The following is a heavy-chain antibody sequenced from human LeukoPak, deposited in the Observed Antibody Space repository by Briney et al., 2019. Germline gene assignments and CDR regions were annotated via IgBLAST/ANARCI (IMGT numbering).Heavy chain of an antibody. D-gene: IGHD6-19*01. CDR2: INYGGST. V-gene: IGHV4-34*01. CDR1: GGSFSDPY. CDR3: ARGQGIAVAGTITADTRDLFFDY. Sequence: PSETLSLTCAVYGGSFSDPYWNWIRQSPGKGLEWIGEINYGGSTNYNPSLKSRVTISVDTSKNQFSLKLSSVTAADTAVYYCARGQGIAVAGTITADTRDLFFDYWGQGTLVTVSS. J-gene: IGHJ4*02.